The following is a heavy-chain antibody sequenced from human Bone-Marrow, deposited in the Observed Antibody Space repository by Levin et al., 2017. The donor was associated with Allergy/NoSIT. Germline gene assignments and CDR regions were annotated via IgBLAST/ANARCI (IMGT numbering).Heavy chain of an antibody. V-gene: IGHV3-15*01. Sequence: GESLKISCAASGFTFSNAWMSWVRQAPGKGLEWVGRIKSKTDGGTTDYAAPVKGRFTISRDDSKNTLYLQMNSLKTEDTAVYYCTTDFFPIHSSGWYFIDYWGQGTLVTVSS. CDR3: TTDFFPIHSSGWYFIDY. J-gene: IGHJ4*02. CDR2: IKSKTDGGTT. D-gene: IGHD6-19*01. CDR1: GFTFSNAW.